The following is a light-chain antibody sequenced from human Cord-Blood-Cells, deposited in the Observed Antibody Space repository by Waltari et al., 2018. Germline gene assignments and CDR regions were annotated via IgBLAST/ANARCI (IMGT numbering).Light chain of an antibody. CDR3: QQYYSTIT. CDR2: GAS. V-gene: IGKV4-1*01. Sequence: DIVMTQSPDSLAVSLGERATINCKSSQSVLYSSNNKNYLAWYQQKPGQPPKLLIYGASTRESGVPDRFSGSGSGTDFTLTISSLQAEDVAVYYCQQYYSTITFGGGTKVEIK. CDR1: QSVLYSSNNKNY. J-gene: IGKJ4*01.